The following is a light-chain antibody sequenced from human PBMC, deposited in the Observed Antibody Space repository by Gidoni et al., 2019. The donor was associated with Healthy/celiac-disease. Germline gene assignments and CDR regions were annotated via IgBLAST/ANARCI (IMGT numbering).Light chain of an antibody. J-gene: IGKJ3*01. CDR1: QSVLYSSNNKSY. CDR2: WAS. CDR3: QQYYSTPPT. V-gene: IGKV4-1*01. Sequence: DLVMTQSPESMAVSLGERATINCKSSQSVLYSSNNKSYLAWYQQKPGQPPKLLIYWASPRESGVPDRFSGSGSGTDYTLTISSLQAEDVAVYYCQQYYSTPPTFGPGTKVDIK.